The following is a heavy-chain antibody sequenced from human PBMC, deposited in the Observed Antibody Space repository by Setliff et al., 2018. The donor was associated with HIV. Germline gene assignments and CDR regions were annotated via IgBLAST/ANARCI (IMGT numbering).Heavy chain of an antibody. D-gene: IGHD5-18*01. CDR2: IFYSGRT. CDR1: GYSISSGCY. CDR3: ARRGRTGNSYVLHWFDP. Sequence: PSETLSLTCAVSGYSISSGCYWGWIRQPPGKGLEWIGSIFYSGRTTYNPSLRSRVTISVDTSKNQFSLSLTSVTAADTAVYFCARRGRTGNSYVLHWFDPWGQGTLVTVSS. J-gene: IGHJ5*02. V-gene: IGHV4-38-2*01.